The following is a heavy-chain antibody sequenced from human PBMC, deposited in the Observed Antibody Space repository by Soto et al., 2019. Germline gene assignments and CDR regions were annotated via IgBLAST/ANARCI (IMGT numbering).Heavy chain of an antibody. Sequence: PGGSLRLSCAASGFVFSGFQFNWVRQAPWGGLEWLSSITGTSAFTEYAESIEGRFTISRDNPNKLLFLHMDNLRPEDTAVYYCARDNLAFQGAFDLWGQGTLVTVSS. CDR1: GFVFSGFQ. J-gene: IGHJ4*02. D-gene: IGHD3-16*01. V-gene: IGHV3-21*01. CDR3: ARDNLAFQGAFDL. CDR2: ITGTSAFT.